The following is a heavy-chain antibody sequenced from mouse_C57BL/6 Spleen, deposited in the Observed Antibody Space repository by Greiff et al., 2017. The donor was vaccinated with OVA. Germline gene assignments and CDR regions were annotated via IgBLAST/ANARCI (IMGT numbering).Heavy chain of an antibody. V-gene: IGHV1-22*01. CDR1: GYTFTDYN. Sequence: EVQLKESGPELVKPGASVKMSCKASGYTFTDYNMHWVKQSHGKSLEWIGYINPNNGGTSYNQKFKGKATLTVNKSSSTAYMELRSLTSEDSAVYYCAVDWEGYYAMDYWGQGTSVTVSS. J-gene: IGHJ4*01. CDR3: AVDWEGYYAMDY. D-gene: IGHD4-1*01. CDR2: INPNNGGT.